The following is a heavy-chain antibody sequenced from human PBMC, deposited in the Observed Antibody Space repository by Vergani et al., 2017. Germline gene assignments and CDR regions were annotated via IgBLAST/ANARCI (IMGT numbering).Heavy chain of an antibody. D-gene: IGHD4-17*01. Sequence: QMQLVQSGPEVKKPGTSVKVSCKASGFTFTSSAVQWVRQARGQRLEWIGWIVVGSGNTNYAQKFQERVTITRDKSTSTAYMELSSLRSEDTAVYYGARVPYGDYYFDYWGQGTLVTVSS. J-gene: IGHJ4*02. CDR2: IVVGSGNT. CDR3: ARVPYGDYYFDY. CDR1: GFTFTSSA. V-gene: IGHV1-58*01.